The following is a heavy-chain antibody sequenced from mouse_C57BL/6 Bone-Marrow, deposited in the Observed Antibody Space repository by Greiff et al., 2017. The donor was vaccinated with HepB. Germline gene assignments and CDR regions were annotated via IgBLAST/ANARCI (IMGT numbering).Heavy chain of an antibody. V-gene: IGHV5-9*01. J-gene: IGHJ2*01. D-gene: IGHD1-1*01. CDR2: ISGGGGNT. CDR1: GFTFSSYT. Sequence: EVKLMESGGGLVKPGGSLKLSCAASGFTFSSYTMSWVRQTPEKRLEWVATISGGGGNTYYPDSVKGRFTISRDNAKNTLYLQVSSLRSEDTALYYCARNYGSSYGFDYWGQGTTLTVSS. CDR3: ARNYGSSYGFDY.